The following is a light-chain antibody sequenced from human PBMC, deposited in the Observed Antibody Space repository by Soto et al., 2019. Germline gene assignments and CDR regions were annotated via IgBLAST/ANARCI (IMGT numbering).Light chain of an antibody. CDR1: QSISSW. Sequence: DIQMTQSPSTRSASVGDRVTITCRASQSISSWLAWYQQKPGQAPKLLIYDASSLESGVPSRFSGSGSGPQFTLPIRSLQPDDFATHFCQQYHXYSVFGQWTKV. CDR2: DAS. V-gene: IGKV1-5*01. J-gene: IGKJ2*01. CDR3: QQYHXYSV.